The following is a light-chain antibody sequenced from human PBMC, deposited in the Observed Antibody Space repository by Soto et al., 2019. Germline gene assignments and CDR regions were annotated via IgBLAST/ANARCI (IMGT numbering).Light chain of an antibody. CDR2: LGS. Sequence: DIVMTQSPLSLPVTPGESASISCRSSQSLLHSNGYNYLDWYLQKPGQSPQLLIYLGSNRASGVPDRFSGSGSGTDFTLEISRVEAEDVGVYYCMQALQTPPTFGQGTKLEIK. CDR1: QSLLHSNGYNY. V-gene: IGKV2-28*01. J-gene: IGKJ2*01. CDR3: MQALQTPPT.